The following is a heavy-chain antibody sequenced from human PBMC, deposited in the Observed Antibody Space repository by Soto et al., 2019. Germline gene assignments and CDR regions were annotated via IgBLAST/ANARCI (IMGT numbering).Heavy chain of an antibody. Sequence: GESLKISCKGSGYSFTNYWIGWVRQMPGKGLEWMGIIFPGDSDTRYSPSFQGQVTISADRSSSTAYLQWGSLKASDTAMYYCARRGGYCSNGVCYINYYYGMDVWGQGTTVTVSS. J-gene: IGHJ6*02. CDR1: GYSFTNYW. V-gene: IGHV5-51*01. CDR3: ARRGGYCSNGVCYINYYYGMDV. CDR2: IFPGDSDT. D-gene: IGHD2-8*01.